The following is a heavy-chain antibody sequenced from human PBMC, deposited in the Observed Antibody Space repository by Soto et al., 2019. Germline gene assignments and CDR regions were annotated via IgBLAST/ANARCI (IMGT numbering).Heavy chain of an antibody. CDR3: ARNRPAAGTDWFDP. V-gene: IGHV1-18*01. Sequence: GASVKVSCKASGYTFTSYGISWVRQAPGQGLEWMGWISAYNGNTNYAQKLQGRVTMTTDTSTSTAYMELRSLRSDDTAVYYCARNRPAAGTDWFDPWGQGTLVTVSS. CDR1: GYTFTSYG. CDR2: ISAYNGNT. J-gene: IGHJ5*02. D-gene: IGHD6-13*01.